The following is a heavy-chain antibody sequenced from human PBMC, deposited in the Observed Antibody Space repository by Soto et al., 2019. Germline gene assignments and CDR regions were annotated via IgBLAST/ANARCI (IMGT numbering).Heavy chain of an antibody. CDR3: AREREPDIVVVPAAIHPYYYGMDV. Sequence: PGGSLRLSCAASGFTFSSYSINWVRQAPGKGLEWVSSISSSSSYIYYADSVKGRFTISRDNAKNSLYLQMNSLRAEDTAVYYCAREREPDIVVVPAAIHPYYYGMDVWGQGTTVTVSS. CDR2: ISSSSSYI. V-gene: IGHV3-21*01. CDR1: GFTFSSYS. J-gene: IGHJ6*02. D-gene: IGHD2-2*02.